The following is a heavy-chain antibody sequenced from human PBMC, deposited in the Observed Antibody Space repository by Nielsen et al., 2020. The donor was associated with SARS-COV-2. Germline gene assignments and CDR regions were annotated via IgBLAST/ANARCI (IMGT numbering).Heavy chain of an antibody. CDR3: AKDIGTFRFTGMDV. CDR2: ISWDGSAP. CDR1: GFNFHDYT. Sequence: GESLKISCAASGFNFHDYTMYWVRRAPGKGLQWLSLISWDGSAPAYADSVKGRFTISRDNSKNSLYLQMNSLMTGDRALYYCAKDIGTFRFTGMDVWGQGTTVTVSS. J-gene: IGHJ6*02. V-gene: IGHV3-43*01. D-gene: IGHD3-3*01.